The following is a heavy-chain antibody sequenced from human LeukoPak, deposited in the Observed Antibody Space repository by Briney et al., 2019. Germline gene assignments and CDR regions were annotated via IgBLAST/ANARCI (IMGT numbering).Heavy chain of an antibody. CDR2: IYHSGST. V-gene: IGHV4-38-2*02. Sequence: PSETLSLTCTVSGYSISSGYYWGWIRQPPGKGLEWIGSIYHSGSTYYNPSLKSRVTISVDTSKNQFSLKLSSVTAADTAVYYCARVLGYCSGGSCYSAQYFQHWGQGTLVTVSS. D-gene: IGHD2-15*01. CDR3: ARVLGYCSGGSCYSAQYFQH. CDR1: GYSISSGYY. J-gene: IGHJ1*01.